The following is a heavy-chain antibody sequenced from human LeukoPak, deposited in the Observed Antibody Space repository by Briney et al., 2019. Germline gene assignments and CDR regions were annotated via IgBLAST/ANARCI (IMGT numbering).Heavy chain of an antibody. CDR3: ARPHVYGSGSPIDY. CDR2: ISNSGRSV. V-gene: IGHV3-11*01. D-gene: IGHD3-10*01. CDR1: GFTFSDYY. J-gene: IGHJ4*02. Sequence: PGGSLRLSCAASGFTFSDYYMGWIRQAPGKGLEWVSYISNSGRSVFYADSVKGRITVSRDNAQNSLSLQMSSLRAEDTAVYFCARPHVYGSGSPIDYWGQGALVTVSS.